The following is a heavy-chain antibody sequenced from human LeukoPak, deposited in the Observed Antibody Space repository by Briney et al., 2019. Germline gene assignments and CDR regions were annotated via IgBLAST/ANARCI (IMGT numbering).Heavy chain of an antibody. V-gene: IGHV4-4*07. CDR2: IYTSGST. Sequence: SETLSLTCTVSGGSISSYYWSWIRQPAGKGLEWIGRIYTSGSTNYNPSLKSRVTIPVDTSKNQFSLKLSSVTAADTAVYYCAREGRYYYDSSGYYYFDYWGQGTLVTVSS. CDR1: GGSISSYY. D-gene: IGHD3-22*01. J-gene: IGHJ4*02. CDR3: AREGRYYYDSSGYYYFDY.